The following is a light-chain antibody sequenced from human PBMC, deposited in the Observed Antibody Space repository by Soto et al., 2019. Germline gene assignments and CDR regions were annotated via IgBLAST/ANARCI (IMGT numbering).Light chain of an antibody. CDR2: EVS. CDR3: SSYTSSSRRV. V-gene: IGLV2-14*01. CDR1: SSDVGGYNY. J-gene: IGLJ3*02. Sequence: QSALTQPASVSGSTGQSITISCTGTSSDVGGYNYVSWYQQHPGKAPKLMIYEVSNRPSGVSNRFSGSKSGNSASLTISGLQAEDDADYYCSSYTSSSRRVFGGGTKLTVL.